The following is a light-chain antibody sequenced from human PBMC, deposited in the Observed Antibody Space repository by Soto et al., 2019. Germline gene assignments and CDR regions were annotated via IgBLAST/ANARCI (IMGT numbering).Light chain of an antibody. CDR3: SSYTSTFTVV. CDR2: GNS. Sequence: QPVLTQPPSVSGAPGQRVTISCTGSSSNIGAGYDVHWYQQLPGTAPKLLIYGNSNRPSGVPDRFSGSKSGTSASLAITGLQAEDEADYYCSSYTSTFTVVFGGGTQLTVL. V-gene: IGLV1-40*01. CDR1: SSNIGAGYD. J-gene: IGLJ2*01.